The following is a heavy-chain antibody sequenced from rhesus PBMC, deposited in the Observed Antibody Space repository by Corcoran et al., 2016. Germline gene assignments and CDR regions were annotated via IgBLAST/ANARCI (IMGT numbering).Heavy chain of an antibody. CDR2: ISTYNGNK. CDR3: TRGAAAGTHLDY. V-gene: IGHV1-1*01. J-gene: IGHJ4*01. Sequence: QVQLVQSGAEIKQPGASVKLSCKASGYTFTSYYMHWVRQAPGQGLEWIGLISTYNGNKGYAQNSQGRVTITTDTSTSTGYMELSSLRSEDTAVYYCTRGAAAGTHLDYWGQGVLVTVSS. CDR1: GYTFTSYY. D-gene: IGHD6-31*01.